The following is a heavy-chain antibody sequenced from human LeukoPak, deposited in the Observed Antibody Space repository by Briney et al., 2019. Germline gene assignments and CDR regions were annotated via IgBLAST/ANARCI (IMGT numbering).Heavy chain of an antibody. CDR1: GFTFSNYW. D-gene: IGHD6-13*01. CDR3: ARAAAIFDY. V-gene: IGHV3-74*01. CDR2: INSDGSST. Sequence: PGGSLRLSCAASGFTFSNYWMHWVRHAPGKGLVWVSRINSDGSSTNYADSVKGRFTISRDNAKNTLYLQMNSLRAEDTAMYYCARAAAIFDYWGQGTLVIVSS. J-gene: IGHJ4*02.